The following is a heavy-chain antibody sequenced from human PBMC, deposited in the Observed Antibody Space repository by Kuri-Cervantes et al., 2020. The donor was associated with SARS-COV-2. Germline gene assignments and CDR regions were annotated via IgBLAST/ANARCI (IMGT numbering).Heavy chain of an antibody. D-gene: IGHD4-23*01. J-gene: IGHJ6*02. CDR3: VRDGNSPDYYYYGMDV. V-gene: IGHV4-34*01. CDR2: INHSGST. CDR1: GGSFSGYY. Sequence: SQTLSLTCAVYGGSFSGYYWSWIRQPPGKGLEWIGEINHSGSTNYNPSLNSRVTMSVDTSKNHFSLKLSSVTAADTAVYYCVRDGNSPDYYYYGMDVWGQGTTVTVSS.